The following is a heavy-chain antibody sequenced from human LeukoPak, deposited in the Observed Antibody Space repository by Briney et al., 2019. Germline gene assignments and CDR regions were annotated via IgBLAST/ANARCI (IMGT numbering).Heavy chain of an antibody. CDR1: GFTFSDHY. V-gene: IGHV3-72*01. D-gene: IGHD4-17*01. CDR3: ARSFLVTTPYNFDY. J-gene: IGHJ4*02. CDR2: IRNKANSYTT. Sequence: GGSLRLSCAASGFTFSDHYMDWVRQAPGKGLEWVGRIRNKANSYTTEYAASVKGRFTISRDDSKTSLYLQMNSLKTEDTAVYYCARSFLVTTPYNFDYWGQGTLVTVSS.